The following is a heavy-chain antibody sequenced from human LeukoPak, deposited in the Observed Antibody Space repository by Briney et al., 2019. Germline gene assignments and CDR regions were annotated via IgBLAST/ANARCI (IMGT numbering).Heavy chain of an antibody. Sequence: ASVKVSCKASGYTFTSYGISWVRQAPGQGLEWMGWISAYNGNTNYAQKLQGRVTMTTDTSTSTAYVELRSLRPDDTAVYYCARAGPRFLEWFFFVVYWGQGTLVTVSS. CDR2: ISAYNGNT. CDR1: GYTFTSYG. V-gene: IGHV1-18*01. J-gene: IGHJ4*02. D-gene: IGHD3-3*01. CDR3: ARAGPRFLEWFFFVVY.